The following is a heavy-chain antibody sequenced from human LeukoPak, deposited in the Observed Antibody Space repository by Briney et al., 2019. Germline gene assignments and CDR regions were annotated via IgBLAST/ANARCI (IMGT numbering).Heavy chain of an antibody. CDR1: GGSISSGDYY. D-gene: IGHD5-18*01. J-gene: IGHJ4*02. Sequence: SETLSLTCTVSGGSISSGDYYWGWIRQPPGTGLEWIGYIYYSGSTYYNPSLKSRVTISVDTSKNQFSLKLSSVTAADTAVYYCARSGYTAMAWDWGQGTLVTVSS. V-gene: IGHV4-30-4*01. CDR3: ARSGYTAMAWD. CDR2: IYYSGST.